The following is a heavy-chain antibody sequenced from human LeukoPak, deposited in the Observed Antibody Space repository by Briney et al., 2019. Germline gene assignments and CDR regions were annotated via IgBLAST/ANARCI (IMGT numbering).Heavy chain of an antibody. D-gene: IGHD6-13*01. J-gene: IGHJ5*02. Sequence: ASVKVSCKASGYTFTDYFIHWVRQAPGQGLEWMGWIHPNSGATNYAQNFQGRVTMTRDTSITTAYMDLSSLRSDDTAVYYCVRDPIHNSSPSAPGTDGFDPWGQGTLVTVSS. CDR3: VRDPIHNSSPSAPGTDGFDP. V-gene: IGHV1-2*02. CDR1: GYTFTDYF. CDR2: IHPNSGAT.